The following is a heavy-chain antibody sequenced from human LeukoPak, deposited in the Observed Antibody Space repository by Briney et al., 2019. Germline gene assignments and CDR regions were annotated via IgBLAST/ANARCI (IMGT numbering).Heavy chain of an antibody. J-gene: IGHJ4*02. CDR2: ISGSGRTT. V-gene: IGHV3-23*01. D-gene: IGHD6-13*01. Sequence: GGSLRLSCAASGFTFSSYAMSCVRQAPGKGLEWVSGISGSGRTTYYADSVKGRFTISRDNSKNTLYLQMNSLRAEDTAVYYCARELAAAGREVFYFDYWGQGTLVTVSS. CDR1: GFTFSSYA. CDR3: ARELAAAGREVFYFDY.